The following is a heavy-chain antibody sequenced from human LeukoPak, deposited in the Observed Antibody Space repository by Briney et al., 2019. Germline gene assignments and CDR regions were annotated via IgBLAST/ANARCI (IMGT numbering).Heavy chain of an antibody. J-gene: IGHJ2*01. CDR1: GGSISSYY. CDR2: IYYSGST. Sequence: SETLSLTCTVSGGSISSYYWSWIRQPPGEGLEWIGYIYYSGSTNYNPSLKSRVTISVDTSKNQFSLKLSSVTAADTAVYYCARAIPPPIIGGLIVRYWYFDLWGRGTLVTVSS. CDR3: ARAIPPPIIGGLIVRYWYFDL. D-gene: IGHD3-16*01. V-gene: IGHV4-59*08.